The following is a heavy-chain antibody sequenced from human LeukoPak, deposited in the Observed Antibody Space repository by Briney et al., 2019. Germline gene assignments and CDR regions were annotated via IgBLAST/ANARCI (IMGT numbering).Heavy chain of an antibody. CDR1: GYTFTGCY. D-gene: IGHD6-13*01. CDR3: ASWSPYSSSWHY. Sequence: ASVTVSCKASGYTFTGCYMHWVRQAPGQRLEGMGWINAGNGNTKYSQEFQGRVTITRNTSISTAYMELSSLRSEDTAVYYCASWSPYSSSWHYWGQGTLVTVSS. CDR2: INAGNGNT. V-gene: IGHV1/OR15-3*01. J-gene: IGHJ4*02.